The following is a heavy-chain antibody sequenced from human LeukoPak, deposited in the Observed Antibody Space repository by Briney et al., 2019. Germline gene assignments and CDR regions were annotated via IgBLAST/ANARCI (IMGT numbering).Heavy chain of an antibody. D-gene: IGHD1-1*01. CDR3: ARVGPYGTLDY. Sequence: ASVKVSCKASGYTFTCYYMHWVRQAPGQGLEWMGRINPNSGGTNYAQKFQGRVTMNRDTSISTAYMELSRLRSDDTAVYYCARVGPYGTLDYWGQGTLVTVSS. CDR1: GYTFTCYY. J-gene: IGHJ4*02. V-gene: IGHV1-2*06. CDR2: INPNSGGT.